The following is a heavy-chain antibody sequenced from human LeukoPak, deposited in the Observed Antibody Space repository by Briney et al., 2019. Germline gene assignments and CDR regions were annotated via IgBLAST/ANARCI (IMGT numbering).Heavy chain of an antibody. CDR1: GYTFTSYG. Sequence: ASVKVSCKASGYTFTSYGISWVRQAPGQGLEWMGWISAYNGNTNYAQKLQGRVTMTTDTSTSTACMELRSLRSDDTAVYYCARPPSTYDSSGLDYWGQGTLVTVSS. V-gene: IGHV1-18*01. CDR3: ARPPSTYDSSGLDY. CDR2: ISAYNGNT. D-gene: IGHD3-22*01. J-gene: IGHJ4*02.